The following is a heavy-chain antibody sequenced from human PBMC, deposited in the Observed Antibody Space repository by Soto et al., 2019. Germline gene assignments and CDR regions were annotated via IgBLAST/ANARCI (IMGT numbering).Heavy chain of an antibody. D-gene: IGHD4-4*01. V-gene: IGHV1-8*01. CDR2: MNPNSGNT. CDR1: GYTFTSYD. J-gene: IGHJ6*02. Sequence: AXVKVSCKPSGYTFTSYDINWVLQSTGQGLEWMGWMNPNSGNTGYAQKFQGRVTMTRNTSISTAYMELSSLRSEDTAVYYCARGRSRDYSNYYYYGMDVWGQGTTVTVSS. CDR3: ARGRSRDYSNYYYYGMDV.